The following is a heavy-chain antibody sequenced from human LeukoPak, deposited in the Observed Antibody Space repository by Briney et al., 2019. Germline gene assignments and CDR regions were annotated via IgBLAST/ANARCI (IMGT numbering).Heavy chain of an antibody. J-gene: IGHJ4*02. CDR3: ALIAVAGTIGY. V-gene: IGHV4-59*02. CDR1: GGSVTKYY. D-gene: IGHD6-19*01. CDR2: IFHTGIT. Sequence: SETLSLTRTVSGGSVTKYYWHWIRQAPGKGLEWIGFIFHTGITNYNPSLKSRVTISVDTSKNQFSLKLSSVTAADTAVYYCALIAVAGTIGYWGQGTLVTVSS.